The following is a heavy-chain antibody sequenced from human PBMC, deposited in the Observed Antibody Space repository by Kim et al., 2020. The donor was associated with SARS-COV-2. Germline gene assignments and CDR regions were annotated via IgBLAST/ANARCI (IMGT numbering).Heavy chain of an antibody. D-gene: IGHD6-19*01. V-gene: IGHV1-24*01. Sequence: ASVKVSCKVSGYTLTELSMHWVRQAPGKGLEWMGGFDPEDGETIYAQKFQGRVTMTEDTSTDTAYMELSSLRSEDTAVYYCATVSSGWYSIDLDYWGQGTLVTVSS. CDR3: ATVSSGWYSIDLDY. J-gene: IGHJ4*02. CDR2: FDPEDGET. CDR1: GYTLTELS.